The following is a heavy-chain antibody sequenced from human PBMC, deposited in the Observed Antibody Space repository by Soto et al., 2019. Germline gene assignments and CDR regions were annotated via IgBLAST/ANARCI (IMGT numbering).Heavy chain of an antibody. D-gene: IGHD3-22*01. V-gene: IGHV1-58*01. Sequence: ASVKVSCKASGFTFTSSAVQWVRQARGQRLEWIGWIVVGSGNTNYAQKFQERVTITRDMSTSTAYMELSSLRSEDTAVYYCAAYYYDSSGYYIGYAFDIWGQGTMVT. CDR3: AAYYYDSSGYYIGYAFDI. J-gene: IGHJ3*02. CDR1: GFTFTSSA. CDR2: IVVGSGNT.